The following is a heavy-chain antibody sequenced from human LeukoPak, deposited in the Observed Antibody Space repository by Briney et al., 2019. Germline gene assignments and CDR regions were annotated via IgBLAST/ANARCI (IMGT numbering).Heavy chain of an antibody. CDR1: GGSFSNYY. Sequence: SEPLSLTCAVYGGSFSNYYWSWIRQPPGKGLEWIGEINDSGRINYNPSLMSRVTISVDTSKNQFSLRLTSVTARDTAVYYCARRWNYGRNYYIDVWGKGATVSVSS. D-gene: IGHD1-7*01. CDR2: INDSGRI. J-gene: IGHJ6*03. CDR3: ARRWNYGRNYYIDV. V-gene: IGHV4-34*01.